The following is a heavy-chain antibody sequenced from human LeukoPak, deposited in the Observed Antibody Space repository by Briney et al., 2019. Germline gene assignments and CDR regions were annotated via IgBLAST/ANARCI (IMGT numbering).Heavy chain of an antibody. D-gene: IGHD3-22*01. CDR3: ARRPYYDSSGLDY. CDR2: IYYSGST. V-gene: IGHV4-39*01. Sequence: SETLSLTCTVSGGSISSSSYYWGWIRQPPGKGLEWIGSIYYSGSTYYNPSLKSRVTISVDTSKDQFSPKLSSVTAADTAVYYCARRPYYDSSGLDYWGQGTLVTVSS. J-gene: IGHJ4*02. CDR1: GGSISSSSYY.